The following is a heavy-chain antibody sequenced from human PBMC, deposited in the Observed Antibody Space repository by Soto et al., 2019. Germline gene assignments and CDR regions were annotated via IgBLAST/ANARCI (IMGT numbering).Heavy chain of an antibody. V-gene: IGHV3-30-3*01. CDR3: AATPYGLDYFDY. Sequence: QVQLVESGGGVVQPGRSLRLSCAASGFTFSSYAMHWVRQAPGKGLEWVAVISYDGSNKYYADSEKGRFTISRDNSKNTLYLQMNSLRAEDTAVYYCAATPYGLDYFDYWGQGTLVTVSS. CDR1: GFTFSSYA. CDR2: ISYDGSNK. D-gene: IGHD4-17*01. J-gene: IGHJ4*02.